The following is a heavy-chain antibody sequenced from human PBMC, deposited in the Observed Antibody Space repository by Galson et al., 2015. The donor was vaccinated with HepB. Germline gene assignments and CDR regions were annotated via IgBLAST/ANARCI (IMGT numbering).Heavy chain of an antibody. CDR2: ISAYRGDT. CDR3: ARSSDMYSGRQGFDS. J-gene: IGHJ4*02. CDR1: GYTFNRYG. Sequence: SVKVSCKASGYTFNRYGISWVRQAPGQGLEWMGWISAYRGDTKYAQNLQGRVTMTTDTSTNTAYMELRSLRSDDTAVYYCARSSDMYSGRQGFDSWGQGTLVTVSS. V-gene: IGHV1-18*01. D-gene: IGHD1-26*01.